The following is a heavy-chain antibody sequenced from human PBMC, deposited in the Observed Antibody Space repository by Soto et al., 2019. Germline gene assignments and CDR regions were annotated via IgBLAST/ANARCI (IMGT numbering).Heavy chain of an antibody. CDR2: IYPGDSDT. CDR3: ARGGRLDYSNRNYYYYGMDV. Sequence: EVQLVQSGAEVKKPGESLKISCKGSGYSFTSYWIGWVRQMPGKGLEWMGIIYPGDSDTRYSPSFQGQVTISADKSISTASLQWSSLKASDTAMYYCARGGRLDYSNRNYYYYGMDVWGQGTTVTVSS. V-gene: IGHV5-51*01. CDR1: GYSFTSYW. D-gene: IGHD4-4*01. J-gene: IGHJ6*02.